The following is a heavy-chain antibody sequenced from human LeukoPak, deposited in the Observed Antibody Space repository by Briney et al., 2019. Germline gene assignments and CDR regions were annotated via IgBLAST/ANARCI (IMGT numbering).Heavy chain of an antibody. CDR2: ISGSGSST. CDR3: AKDLVGATNY. J-gene: IGHJ4*02. CDR1: GFPFSNFA. D-gene: IGHD1-26*01. V-gene: IGHV3-23*01. Sequence: GGSLRLSCAASGFPFSNFAMSWVRQAPGKGLEWVSAISGSGSSTHYADSVKGRFTISRDNSKNTLYLQMNSLRAEDTAIFYCAKDLVGATNYWGQGTQVAVSS.